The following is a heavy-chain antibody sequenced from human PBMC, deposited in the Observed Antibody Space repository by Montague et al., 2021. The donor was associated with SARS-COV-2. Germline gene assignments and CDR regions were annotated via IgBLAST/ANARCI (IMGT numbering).Heavy chain of an antibody. CDR1: CGSISSYY. V-gene: IGHV4-59*08. J-gene: IGHJ4*02. CDR3: ARGFDY. CDR2: IYYSGST. Sequence: SETLSLTCTVSCGSISSYYWSWIRQPPGKGLEWIGYIYYSGSTNYNPVLKSRVTISVDTSKNQFSLKLSSVTAAATAVYYCARGFDYWGQGTLVTVSS.